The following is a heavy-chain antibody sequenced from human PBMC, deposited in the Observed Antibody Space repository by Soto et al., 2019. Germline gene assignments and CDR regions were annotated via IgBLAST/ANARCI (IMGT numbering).Heavy chain of an antibody. Sequence: PSETLSLTCAVYGGSFSGYCWSWIRQPPGKGLEWVGEINHSGSTNYNPSLKSRVTISVDTSKNQFSLKLSSVTAAETAVSYWARGGYCSSTSCYTSWFDPWGQGTLVTVSS. CDR3: ARGGYCSSTSCYTSWFDP. CDR2: INHSGST. V-gene: IGHV4-34*01. D-gene: IGHD2-2*02. J-gene: IGHJ5*02. CDR1: GGSFSGYC.